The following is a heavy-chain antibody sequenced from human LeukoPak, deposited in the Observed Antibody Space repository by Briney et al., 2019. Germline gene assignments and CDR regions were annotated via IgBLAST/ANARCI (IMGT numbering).Heavy chain of an antibody. J-gene: IGHJ4*02. CDR3: ARDIPSGFYTPDY. D-gene: IGHD5-12*01. Sequence: GGPLRLSCAASGFTVSSNYMSWVRQAPGKGLEWVANIETDGDEKNYVDSVKGRFTISRDNARNSLYLQMNSLRVEDTAVYYCARDIPSGFYTPDYWGRGTLVTVSS. V-gene: IGHV3-7*01. CDR2: IETDGDEK. CDR1: GFTVSSNY.